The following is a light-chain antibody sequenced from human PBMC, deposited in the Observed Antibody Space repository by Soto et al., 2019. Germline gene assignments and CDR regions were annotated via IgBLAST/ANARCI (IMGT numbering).Light chain of an antibody. J-gene: IGKJ5*01. CDR3: QQRSNWPIT. Sequence: EIVLTQSPATLSLSPGERATLSCRASQSVSSYLAWYQHKPGQAPRLLIYDASNRATGIPARFSGSGSGTDFTLTISSLEPEDLAVYYCQQRSNWPITFGQGTRLEIK. V-gene: IGKV3-11*01. CDR1: QSVSSY. CDR2: DAS.